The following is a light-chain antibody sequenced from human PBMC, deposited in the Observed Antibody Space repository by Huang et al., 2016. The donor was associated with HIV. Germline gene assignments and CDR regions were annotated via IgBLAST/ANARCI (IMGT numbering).Light chain of an antibody. CDR1: PSLLHSDGKTY. J-gene: IGKJ3*01. V-gene: IGKV2D-29*02. Sequence: DIVMTQTPLSLSVTPGQPASISCKSSPSLLHSDGKTYLYWYLQKPGQSPQLLMYEVSNRFSGVPERYSGSGSGTDFTRKISRVEAEDVGVYYCMQSIQLSFGPGTKVDIK. CDR2: EVS. CDR3: MQSIQLS.